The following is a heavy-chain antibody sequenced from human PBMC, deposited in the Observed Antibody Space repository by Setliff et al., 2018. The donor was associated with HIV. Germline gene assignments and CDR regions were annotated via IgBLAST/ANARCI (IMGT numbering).Heavy chain of an antibody. Sequence: AGGSLRLSCVASGFSFSRYTMMWVRQTPGKGLEWVSSITSNLNYKYADSVKGRFTISRDNTKNSLYLQMNSLRAEDTAVYYCAKGDSFVWGQGTLVTVSS. V-gene: IGHV3-21*01. CDR3: AKGDSFV. D-gene: IGHD3-22*01. J-gene: IGHJ4*02. CDR2: ITSNLNY. CDR1: GFSFSRYT.